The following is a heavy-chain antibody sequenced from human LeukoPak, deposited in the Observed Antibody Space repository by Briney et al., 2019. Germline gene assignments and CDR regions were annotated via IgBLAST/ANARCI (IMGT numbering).Heavy chain of an antibody. CDR2: IYYSGRT. J-gene: IGHJ4*02. V-gene: IGHV4-59*11. Sequence: SETLSLTCTVSGGSISSHYWSWIRRPQGKGLEWIGYIYYSGRTNYNPSLKSRVTISVDTSKNQFSLKLSSVTAADTAVYYCARALYYYGSGRLSYYFDYWGQGTLVTVSS. CDR3: ARALYYYGSGRLSYYFDY. CDR1: GGSISSHY. D-gene: IGHD3-10*01.